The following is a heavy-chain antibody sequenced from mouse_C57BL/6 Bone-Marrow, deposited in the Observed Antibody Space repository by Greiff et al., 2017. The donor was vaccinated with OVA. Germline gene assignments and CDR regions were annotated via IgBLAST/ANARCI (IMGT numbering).Heavy chain of an antibody. V-gene: IGHV3-6*01. CDR1: GYSITSGYY. Sequence: ESGPGLVKPSQSLSLTCSVTGYSITSGYYWNWIRQFPGNKLEWMGYISYDGSNNYNPSLKNRISITRDTSKNQFFLKLNSVTTEDTATYYCARDGRWLPLAYWGQGTLVTVSA. J-gene: IGHJ3*01. CDR3: ARDGRWLPLAY. CDR2: ISYDGSN. D-gene: IGHD2-3*01.